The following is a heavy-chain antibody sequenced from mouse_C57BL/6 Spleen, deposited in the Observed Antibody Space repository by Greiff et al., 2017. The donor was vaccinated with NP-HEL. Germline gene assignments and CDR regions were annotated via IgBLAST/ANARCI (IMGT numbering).Heavy chain of an antibody. D-gene: IGHD1-1*01. CDR2: ISYDGSN. V-gene: IGHV3-6*01. CDR1: GYSITSGYY. J-gene: IGHJ1*03. Sequence: EVQLQQSGPGLVKPSQSLSLTCSVTGYSITSGYYWNWIRQFPGNKLEWMGYISYDGSNNYNPSLKNRISITRDTSKNQFFLKLNSVTTEDTATYYCARRAVEGWYFDVWGTGTTVTVSS. CDR3: ARRAVEGWYFDV.